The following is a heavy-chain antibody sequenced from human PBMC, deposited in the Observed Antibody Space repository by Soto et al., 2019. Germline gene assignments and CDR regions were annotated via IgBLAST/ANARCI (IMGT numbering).Heavy chain of an antibody. CDR1: GGSIIRYY. CDR2: IYYSGST. CDR3: ARGLRGMDV. Sequence: PSETLSLTCTVSGGSIIRYYWSWIRQPPGKGLEWIGYIYYSGSTNYNPSLKSRVTISVDTSKNQFSLKLSSVTAADTAVYYCARGLRGMDVWGQGTTVTVSS. V-gene: IGHV4-59*01. J-gene: IGHJ6*02.